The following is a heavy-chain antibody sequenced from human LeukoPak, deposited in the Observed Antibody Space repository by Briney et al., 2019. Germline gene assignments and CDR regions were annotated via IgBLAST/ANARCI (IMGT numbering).Heavy chain of an antibody. CDR1: GGSINSHSYY. CDR2: VYYDGTS. CDR3: VRHISTDTGYFDS. J-gene: IGHJ4*02. D-gene: IGHD4-11*01. V-gene: IGHV4-39*01. Sequence: SETLSLTCTVSGGSINSHSYYWGWIRQPPGKGLEWIGSVYYDGTSYSNPSLKTRVGVFVDTSRDQFSLDLDFVTAADTALYYCVRHISTDTGYFDSCGQGTLVSVSS.